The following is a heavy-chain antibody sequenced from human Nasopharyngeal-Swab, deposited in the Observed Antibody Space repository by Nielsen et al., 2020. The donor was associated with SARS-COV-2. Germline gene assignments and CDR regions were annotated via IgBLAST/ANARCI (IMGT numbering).Heavy chain of an antibody. CDR2: ISYDGSNK. V-gene: IGHV3-30-3*01. CDR1: GFTFSSYA. Sequence: GESLKISCAASGFTFSSYAMHWVRQAPGKGLEWVAVISYDGSNKYYADSVKGRFTISRDNSKNTLYLQMNSLRAEDTAVYYCARDSTIAVGRPLDYWGQGTLVTVSS. CDR3: ARDSTIAVGRPLDY. D-gene: IGHD6-19*01. J-gene: IGHJ4*02.